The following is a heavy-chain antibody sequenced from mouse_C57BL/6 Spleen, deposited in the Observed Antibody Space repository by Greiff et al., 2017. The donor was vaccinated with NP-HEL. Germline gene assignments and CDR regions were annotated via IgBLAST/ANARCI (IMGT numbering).Heavy chain of an antibody. V-gene: IGHV1-55*01. Sequence: QVQLQQPGAELVKPGASVKMSCKASGYTFTSYWITWVKQRPGQGLEWIGDIYPGSGSTNYNEKFKSKATLTVDTSSSTAYMQLSSLTSEDSAVYYCARGLYCCGSSYVGGDYWGQGTTLTVSS. CDR1: GYTFTSYW. J-gene: IGHJ2*01. CDR3: ARGLYCCGSSYVGGDY. CDR2: IYPGSGST. D-gene: IGHD1-1*01.